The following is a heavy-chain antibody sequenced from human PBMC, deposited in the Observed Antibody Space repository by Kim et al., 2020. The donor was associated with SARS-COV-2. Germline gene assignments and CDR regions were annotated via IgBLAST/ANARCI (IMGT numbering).Heavy chain of an antibody. J-gene: IGHJ5*02. Sequence: SETLSLTCTVSGGSISSSSYYWGWIRQPPGKGLEWIGSIYYSGSTYYNPSLKSRVTISVDTSKNQFSLKLSSVTAADTAVYYCASGILTGYPHHFWFDPWGQGTLVTVSS. CDR2: IYYSGST. V-gene: IGHV4-39*07. CDR1: GGSISSSSYY. D-gene: IGHD3-9*01. CDR3: ASGILTGYPHHFWFDP.